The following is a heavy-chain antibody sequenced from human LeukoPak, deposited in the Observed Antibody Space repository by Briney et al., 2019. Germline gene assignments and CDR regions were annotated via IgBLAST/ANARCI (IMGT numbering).Heavy chain of an antibody. Sequence: GGSLTLSCSASTFTCNCYDLDWDGQAPGKELEWRSYINSGSRDTCYADSVKGRCTISRDNAKNSLYMQMDSLRDEDTAVYYCARDRTRASRLGGLDYWGQGTLVTVSS. D-gene: IGHD3-10*01. V-gene: IGHV3-48*02. CDR1: TFTCNCYD. CDR2: INSGSRDT. J-gene: IGHJ4*02. CDR3: ARDRTRASRLGGLDY.